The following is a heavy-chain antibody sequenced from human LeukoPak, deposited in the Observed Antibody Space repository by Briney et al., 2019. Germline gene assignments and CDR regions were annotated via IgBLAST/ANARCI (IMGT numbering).Heavy chain of an antibody. CDR2: IYYSGST. CDR3: AAGPASPHYYYGMGV. CDR1: GVSISSAGYY. Sequence: SETLSLTCTVSGVSISSAGYYWSWLRQHPGTGLEWIGYIYYSGSTYYNPSLKSRVTVSVDTSKNQFSLNLSSVTAADTAVYYCAAGPASPHYYYGMGVWGQGTTVTVSS. V-gene: IGHV4-31*03. J-gene: IGHJ6*02. D-gene: IGHD6-13*01.